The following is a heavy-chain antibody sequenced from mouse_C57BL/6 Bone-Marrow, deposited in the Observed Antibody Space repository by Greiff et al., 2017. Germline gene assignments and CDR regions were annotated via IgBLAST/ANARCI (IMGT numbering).Heavy chain of an antibody. J-gene: IGHJ3*01. V-gene: IGHV7-3*01. CDR1: GFTFTDYY. D-gene: IGHD5-5*01. Sequence: EVQLVESGGGLVQPGGSLSLSCAASGFTFTDYYMSWVRQPPGKALELLGFIRNKANGYTTEYSASVKGRFTISRDNSQSILYLQMNALRAEDSATYYCARYSLPGFAYWGQGTLVTVSA. CDR3: ARYSLPGFAY. CDR2: IRNKANGYTT.